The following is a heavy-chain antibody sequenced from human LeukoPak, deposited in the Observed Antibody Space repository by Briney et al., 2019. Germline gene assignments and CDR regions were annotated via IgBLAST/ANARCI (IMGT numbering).Heavy chain of an antibody. J-gene: IGHJ4*02. V-gene: IGHV3-30*02. CDR2: IRYDGSDK. Sequence: GGSLRLSCAASGFTFSSYGMTWVRQAPGKGLEWVAFIRYDGSDKYYADSVKGRFTISRDSSKNTLYLQMNSLRAEDTAVYYCAKDSLDRVFRGVRSSLGYWGQGTLVTVSS. CDR3: AKDSLDRVFRGVRSSLGY. D-gene: IGHD3-10*01. CDR1: GFTFSSYG.